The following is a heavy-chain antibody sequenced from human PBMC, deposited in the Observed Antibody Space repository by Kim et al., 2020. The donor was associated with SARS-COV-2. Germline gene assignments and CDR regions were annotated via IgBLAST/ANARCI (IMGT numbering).Heavy chain of an antibody. Sequence: SETLSLTCTVSGGSISSGGYYWSWIRQHPGKGLEWIGYNYYSGRTYYNPSLKSRVTISVDTSKNQFSLKLSSVTAADTAVDYCARTRHLDGDAFDIWGQGKMVTVSS. D-gene: IGHD2-2*01. CDR3: ARTRHLDGDAFDI. CDR1: GGSISSGGYY. V-gene: IGHV4-31*03. J-gene: IGHJ3*02. CDR2: NYYSGRT.